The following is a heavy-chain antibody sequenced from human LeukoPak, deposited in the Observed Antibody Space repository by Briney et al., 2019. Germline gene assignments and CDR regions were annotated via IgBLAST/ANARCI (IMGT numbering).Heavy chain of an antibody. V-gene: IGHV3-15*01. CDR3: TTGISISGVVVDP. CDR1: GLSFTKAW. D-gene: IGHD3-3*01. CDR2: IKTKTEGETT. J-gene: IGHJ5*02. Sequence: GGSLRLSCVASGLSFTKAWMSWVRQAPGKGLEWVGHIKTKTEGETTGYAAPVKGRFTISRDDSKNTLYLQMNSLKSEDTGVYYCTTGISISGVVVDPWGQGTLVTVSS.